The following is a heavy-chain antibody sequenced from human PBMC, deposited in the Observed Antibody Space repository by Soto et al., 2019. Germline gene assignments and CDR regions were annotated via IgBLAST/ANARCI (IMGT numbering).Heavy chain of an antibody. V-gene: IGHV3-66*01. J-gene: IGHJ2*01. CDR3: ARADCSGGSGLAGYFDL. CDR2: IYSAGST. D-gene: IGHD2-15*01. CDR1: GFRVSSTY. Sequence: EVQLVESGGGLVQPGGSLRLSCAASGFRVSSTYMSWVRQAPGKGLEWVSVIYSAGSTYYADSVKGRFTISRDNSKNTLYIQMNSLRAEDTAVYYCARADCSGGSGLAGYFDLWGRGTLVTVSS.